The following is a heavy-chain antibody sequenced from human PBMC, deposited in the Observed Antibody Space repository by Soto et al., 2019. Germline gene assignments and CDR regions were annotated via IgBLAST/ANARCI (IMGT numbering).Heavy chain of an antibody. CDR3: TSSAERGY. D-gene: IGHD1-26*01. CDR2: INVGNGNA. Sequence: QVQFVQSGAEVKKPGASVKLSCKTSGYTYTEYAIHWVRQAPGQGLEWMGWINVGNGNAKYSQRVEGRVTMTRDASASTDYMEVGSLASEDTAVYYCTSSAERGYWGQGTLVTVSS. CDR1: GYTYTEYA. J-gene: IGHJ4*02. V-gene: IGHV1-3*01.